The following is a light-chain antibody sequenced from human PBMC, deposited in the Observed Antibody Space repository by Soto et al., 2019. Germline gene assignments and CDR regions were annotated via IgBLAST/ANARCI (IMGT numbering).Light chain of an antibody. CDR2: KAS. V-gene: IGKV1-5*03. CDR3: QQYNSYST. J-gene: IGKJ2*01. CDR1: QSIHSW. Sequence: DFLMTQSPSTLSASVGDRVTITCRASQSIHSWLAWYQQKPGKAPKLLIYKASSLESGVPSRFSGSGSGTEFTLTISSLQPDDFATYYCQQYNSYSTFGQGTKLEIK.